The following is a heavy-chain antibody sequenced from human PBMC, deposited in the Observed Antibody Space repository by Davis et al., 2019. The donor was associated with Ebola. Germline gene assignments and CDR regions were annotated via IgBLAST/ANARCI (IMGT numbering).Heavy chain of an antibody. CDR2: ISYDGSNN. Sequence: PSGSLSLSCAASGFSFSSYAMHWVRQAPGKGLEWVAVISYDGSNNYYANSVKGRFTISSDNSKNTLYLQMNSLRAEDTAVYYCAREPYCSSTSCQNWFDPWGQGTLVTVSS. D-gene: IGHD2-2*01. CDR1: GFSFSSYA. J-gene: IGHJ5*02. CDR3: AREPYCSSTSCQNWFDP. V-gene: IGHV3-30-3*01.